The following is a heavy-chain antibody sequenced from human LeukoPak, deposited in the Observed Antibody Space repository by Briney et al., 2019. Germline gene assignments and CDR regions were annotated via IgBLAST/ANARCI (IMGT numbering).Heavy chain of an antibody. D-gene: IGHD3-10*01. CDR3: VSGRYGSGSEIFDF. J-gene: IGHJ4*02. CDR2: ISWNGGSI. CDR1: GFIFDDYT. V-gene: IGHV3-9*01. Sequence: GGSLRLSCAASGFIFDDYTMHWVRQTPGKGLEWVSGISWNGGSIGYADSVKGRFSISRDNAKNSLYLQMNSLRAEDTARYYCVSGRYGSGSEIFDFWGQGTLVSVPS.